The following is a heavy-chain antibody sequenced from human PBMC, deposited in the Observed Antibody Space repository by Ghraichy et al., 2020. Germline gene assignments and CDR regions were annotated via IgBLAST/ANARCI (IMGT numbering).Heavy chain of an antibody. J-gene: IGHJ4*02. CDR1: GFTFSSYW. CDR3: AKTGGVNYYDSSGYLNY. V-gene: IGHV3-7*03. CDR2: IKQDESEE. D-gene: IGHD3-22*01. Sequence: GGSLRLSCVASGFTFSSYWMAWVRQAPGKGLEWVANIKQDESEEYYVDSVKGRFTISRDNAENSLYLQMNSLRAEDTAVYYCAKTGGVNYYDSSGYLNYWGQGTLVTVSS.